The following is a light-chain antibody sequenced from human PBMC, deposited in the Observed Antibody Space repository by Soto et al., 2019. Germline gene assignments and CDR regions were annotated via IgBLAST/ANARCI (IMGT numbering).Light chain of an antibody. Sequence: EIVLTQSPATLSLSPGERATLSCRASQSVSNYLAWYQQKPGQGPRLLIYDASNRATAIPPRFSGSGSGTDFTLTTNSLEPEDFAVYYCQQRSAGVTFGQGTRLEIK. CDR2: DAS. J-gene: IGKJ5*01. V-gene: IGKV3-11*01. CDR3: QQRSAGVT. CDR1: QSVSNY.